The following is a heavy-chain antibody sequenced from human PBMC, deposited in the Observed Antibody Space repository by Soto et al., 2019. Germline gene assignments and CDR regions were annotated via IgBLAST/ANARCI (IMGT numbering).Heavy chain of an antibody. Sequence: SETLSLTCTVSGGSISSGGYYWSWIRQHPGKGLEWIGYIYYSGSTYYNPSLKSRLTISVDTSKNQFSLKLSSVTAADTAVYYCAREVRGRYDSSEYFDYWGQGTLVTVSS. CDR3: AREVRGRYDSSEYFDY. CDR1: GGSISSGGYY. V-gene: IGHV4-31*03. CDR2: IYYSGST. J-gene: IGHJ4*02. D-gene: IGHD3-22*01.